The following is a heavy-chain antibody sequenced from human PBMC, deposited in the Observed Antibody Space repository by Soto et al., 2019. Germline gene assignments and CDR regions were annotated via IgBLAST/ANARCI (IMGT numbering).Heavy chain of an antibody. Sequence: SETLSLTCTVSGASVTNDGYYWSSVRQPPGKGLEWIGYISNSGSTKYSPSLKSRITISVDMSKNQFSLKVNSMTAADTGVYFCASDVSGYYSRALAYWGRGMLVTVSS. CDR2: ISNSGST. V-gene: IGHV4-61*08. J-gene: IGHJ4*02. D-gene: IGHD6-25*01. CDR1: GASVTNDGYY. CDR3: ASDVSGYYSRALAY.